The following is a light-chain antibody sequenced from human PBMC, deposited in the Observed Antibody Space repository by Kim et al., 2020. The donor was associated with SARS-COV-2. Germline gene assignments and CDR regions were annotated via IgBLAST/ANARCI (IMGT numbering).Light chain of an antibody. CDR2: DAS. CDR3: QQYNRYSPMYT. V-gene: IGKV1-5*01. J-gene: IGKJ2*01. Sequence: DIQMTQSPSTLSASLGDRVTITCRASQSISSWLAWYQQKPGKAPKLLIYDASSLESGVPSRFSGSGSGTEFSLTISSLQPDDFATYYCQQYNRYSPMYTFGQGTKLVI. CDR1: QSISSW.